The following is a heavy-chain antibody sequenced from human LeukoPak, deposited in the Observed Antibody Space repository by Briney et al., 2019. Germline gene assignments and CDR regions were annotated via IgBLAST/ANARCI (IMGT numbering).Heavy chain of an antibody. J-gene: IGHJ4*02. CDR3: ARESYSARFDY. Sequence: SETLSLTCAVYGGSFSGYYWSWIRQPPGKGLEWIGEINHSGSTNYNPSLKSRVTISVDTSKNQFSLKLSSVTAADTAVYYCARESYSARFDYWGQGTLVTVSS. V-gene: IGHV4-34*01. D-gene: IGHD2-21*01. CDR1: GGSFSGYY. CDR2: INHSGST.